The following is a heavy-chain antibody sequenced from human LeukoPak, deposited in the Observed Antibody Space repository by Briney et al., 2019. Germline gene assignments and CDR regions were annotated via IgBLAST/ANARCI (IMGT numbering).Heavy chain of an antibody. CDR2: IKQDGSEK. CDR3: ARSGGIVVVPAAQTSDY. J-gene: IGHJ4*02. D-gene: IGHD2-2*01. CDR1: GFTFSSYW. Sequence: GGSLRLSCAASGFTFSSYWMSWVRQAPGKGLEWVANIKQDGSEKYYVDSVKGRFTISRDNAKNSLYLQMNSLRAEDTAVYYCARSGGIVVVPAAQTSDYWGQGTLVTVSS. V-gene: IGHV3-7*01.